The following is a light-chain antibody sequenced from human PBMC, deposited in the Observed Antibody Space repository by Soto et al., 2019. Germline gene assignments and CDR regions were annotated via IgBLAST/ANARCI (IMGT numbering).Light chain of an antibody. V-gene: IGLV2-14*03. CDR1: SSDVGGFNY. J-gene: IGLJ1*01. Sequence: QSVLTQPASVSGSPGQSVTISRPGTSSDVGGFNYVSWYQQHPGKAPKVMIYDVSNRPSGVSNRFSGSKSGNTASLTISGLQAEDEADYYCTSYTSSSLYVFGTGTKVTVL. CDR3: TSYTSSSLYV. CDR2: DVS.